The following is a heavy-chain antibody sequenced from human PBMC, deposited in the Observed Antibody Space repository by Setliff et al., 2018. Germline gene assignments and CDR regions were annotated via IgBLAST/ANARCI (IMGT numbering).Heavy chain of an antibody. CDR2: MNPNSGNT. Sequence: ASVKVSCKASGYTFTGYYMHWVRQAPGQGLEWMGWMNPNSGNTGYAQKFQGRVTITRNTSISTAYMELSRLTSEDTAVYYCALEYSNSSPTVYYYMDVWGKGTTVTVS. CDR3: ALEYSNSSPTVYYYMDV. CDR1: GYTFTGYY. D-gene: IGHD6-6*01. V-gene: IGHV1-8*03. J-gene: IGHJ6*03.